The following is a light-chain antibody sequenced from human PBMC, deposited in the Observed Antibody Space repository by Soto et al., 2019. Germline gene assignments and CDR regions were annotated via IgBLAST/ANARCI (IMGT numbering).Light chain of an antibody. Sequence: DSQMTQSPSYVSASIGDRVTITCRSSEYISTWLAWYQQKPGKAPKLLIYAASSLQSGVPSRFSGSGSGTDFTLTISSLQPEDFATYYCQHADSFPLITFGQGTRLEIK. CDR2: AAS. V-gene: IGKV1-12*01. CDR3: QHADSFPLIT. CDR1: EYISTW. J-gene: IGKJ5*01.